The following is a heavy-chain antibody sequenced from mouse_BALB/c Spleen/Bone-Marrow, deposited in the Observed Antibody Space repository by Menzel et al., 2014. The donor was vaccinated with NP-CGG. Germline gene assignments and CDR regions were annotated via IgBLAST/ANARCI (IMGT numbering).Heavy chain of an antibody. V-gene: IGHV3-2*02. CDR2: ISYSGST. D-gene: IGHD2-14*01. J-gene: IGHJ4*01. CDR3: ARGTLRGALDY. Sequence: EVKLVESGPGLVKPSQSLSLTCTVTGYSITSDYSWNWIQQFPGSKLEWMGYISYSGSTIYNPSLKSRISLTRDTSRNQFFLQLNSVTTEDTATYYCARGTLRGALDYWGQGTSVTVSS. CDR1: GYSITSDYS.